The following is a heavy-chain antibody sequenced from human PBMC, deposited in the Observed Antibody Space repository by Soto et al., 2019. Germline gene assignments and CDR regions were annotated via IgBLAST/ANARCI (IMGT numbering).Heavy chain of an antibody. CDR3: ARDSRPMVRGGAGYYFVY. CDR2: ISFDGSNK. V-gene: IGHV3-30-3*01. CDR1: GFTFGSYA. D-gene: IGHD3-10*01. Sequence: GGSLRLSCAASGFTFGSYAMHWVRQTPGKGLEWVAVISFDGSNKYYADSVKGRFTISRDNSKNTLYLQMNSLRADDTAVYYCARDSRPMVRGGAGYYFVYWRQGLLVTVS. J-gene: IGHJ4*02.